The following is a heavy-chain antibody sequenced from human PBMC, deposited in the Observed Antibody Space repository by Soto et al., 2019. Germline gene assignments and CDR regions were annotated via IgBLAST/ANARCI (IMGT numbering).Heavy chain of an antibody. V-gene: IGHV4-59*08. CDR3: ARHKRFGRDAFDA. Sequence: SETLSLTCSVSGGSIDNYYWSWIRQAPGKGLEWIAYISYSGSTSYNPSLKSRVTPSVDTSRSQFSLELSSVTAADTAVYYCARHKRFGRDAFDAWGHGTLVTVSS. CDR1: GGSIDNYY. J-gene: IGHJ3*01. D-gene: IGHD3-3*01. CDR2: ISYSGST.